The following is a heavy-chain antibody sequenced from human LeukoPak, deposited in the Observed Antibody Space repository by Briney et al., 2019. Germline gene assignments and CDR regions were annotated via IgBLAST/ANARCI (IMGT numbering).Heavy chain of an antibody. CDR3: ASSEVYDFWSPFDP. CDR2: INPNSGGT. D-gene: IGHD3-3*01. Sequence: ASVKVSCKASGGTFSSYAISWVRQARGQGLEWMGWINPNSGGTNYAQKFQGRVTMTRDTSISTAYMELSRLRSDDTAVYYCASSEVYDFWSPFDPWGQGTLVTVSS. CDR1: GGTFSSYA. J-gene: IGHJ5*02. V-gene: IGHV1-2*02.